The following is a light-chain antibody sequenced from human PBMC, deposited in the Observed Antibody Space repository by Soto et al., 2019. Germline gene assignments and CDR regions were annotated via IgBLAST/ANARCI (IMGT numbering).Light chain of an antibody. V-gene: IGKV1-5*01. CDR2: DAS. J-gene: IGKJ4*01. Sequence: DIQMTQSPSTVSASAGDSLTITCRASHNIRDCLAWYQQKPGKAPHLLIYDASNLESGVPSRFSGSGSGTEFTLTISILRPDDCATYYCQQYESYSLTFGGGTRIDIK. CDR3: QQYESYSLT. CDR1: HNIRDC.